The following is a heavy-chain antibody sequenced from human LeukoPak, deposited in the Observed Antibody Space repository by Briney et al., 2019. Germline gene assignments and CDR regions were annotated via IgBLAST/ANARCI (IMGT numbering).Heavy chain of an antibody. CDR1: GYTFTNYG. J-gene: IGHJ5*02. V-gene: IGHV1-18*01. Sequence: ASVKVSCKASGYTFTNYGVSWVRQAPGQGLEWMGWISTYNGYTNYAQKLQGRVTMTTDTSTNTAYMELRSLRSDDTALYYCARVKDHTDYEWFDPWGQGTLATVSS. CDR2: ISTYNGYT. D-gene: IGHD4-17*01. CDR3: ARVKDHTDYEWFDP.